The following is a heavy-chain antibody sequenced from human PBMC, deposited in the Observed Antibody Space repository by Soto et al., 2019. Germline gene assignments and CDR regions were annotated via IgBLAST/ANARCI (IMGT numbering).Heavy chain of an antibody. J-gene: IGHJ4*02. CDR1: GGSVTSDEDY. CDR2: ISNSGST. V-gene: IGHV4-30-4*01. CDR3: ATESGSTYGYFDY. D-gene: IGHD4-17*01. Sequence: PSETLSLTCTVSGGSVTSDEDYWSWIRQSPGKGLEWIGYISNSGSTGYNPSLKTRLSMSVDRSKNQFTLRLTSVTAADTAVYFCATESGSTYGYFDYWGKGTQVTVSS.